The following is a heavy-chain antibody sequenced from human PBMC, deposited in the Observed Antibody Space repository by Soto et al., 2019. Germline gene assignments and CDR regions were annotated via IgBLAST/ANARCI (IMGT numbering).Heavy chain of an antibody. CDR1: GFTFSSYA. CDR3: ARGVSIAARPEYFQH. CDR2: ISYDGSNK. J-gene: IGHJ1*01. Sequence: GESLKISCAASGFTFSSYAMHWVRQAPGKGLEWVAVISYDGSNKYYADSVKGRFTISRDNSKNTLYLQMNSLRAEDTAVYYCARGVSIAARPEYFQHWGQGTLVTVSS. D-gene: IGHD6-6*01. V-gene: IGHV3-30*04.